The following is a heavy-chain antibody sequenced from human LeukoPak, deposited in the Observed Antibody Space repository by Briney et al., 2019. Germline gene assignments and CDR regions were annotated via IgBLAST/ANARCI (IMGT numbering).Heavy chain of an antibody. Sequence: ASVKVSCKASGYTFSGYYMHWVRQAPGQGLEWMGWINPNSGGTNYAQKFQGRVTMTEDTSTDTAYMELSSLRSEDTAVYYCATGYYYDSSGYSSWGQGTLVTVSS. CDR1: GYTFSGYY. D-gene: IGHD3-22*01. CDR3: ATGYYYDSSGYSS. J-gene: IGHJ5*02. V-gene: IGHV1-2*02. CDR2: INPNSGGT.